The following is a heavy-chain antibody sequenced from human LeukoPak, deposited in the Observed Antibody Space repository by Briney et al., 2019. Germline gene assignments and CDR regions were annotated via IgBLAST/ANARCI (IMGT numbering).Heavy chain of an antibody. CDR3: ARDIEMATTNGAFDI. D-gene: IGHD5-24*01. J-gene: IGHJ3*02. Sequence: PSETLSLTCTVSGGSISSYYWSWIRQPAGKGLEWIGRISPSGSTNYNPSLKSRVTISVDTSKNQFSLKLSSVTAADTAVYYCARDIEMATTNGAFDIWGQGTMVAVSS. CDR2: ISPSGST. V-gene: IGHV4-4*07. CDR1: GGSISSYY.